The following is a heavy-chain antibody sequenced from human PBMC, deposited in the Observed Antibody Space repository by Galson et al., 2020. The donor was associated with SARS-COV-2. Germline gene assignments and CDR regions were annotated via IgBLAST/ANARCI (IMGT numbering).Heavy chain of an antibody. V-gene: IGHV4-34*01. J-gene: IGHJ4*02. CDR3: ARGTLEITMIVVIFTGGSYYFDY. Sequence: ETSETLSLTCAVYGGSFSGHHWRWIRQPPGKGPEWLGEINHSGSTNYNPSLTGRVTISTDTSKNQISLKLTPVTAADTAVYYCARGTLEITMIVVIFTGGSYYFDYWGQGTLVTVSS. D-gene: IGHD3-22*01. CDR1: GGSFSGHH. CDR2: INHSGST.